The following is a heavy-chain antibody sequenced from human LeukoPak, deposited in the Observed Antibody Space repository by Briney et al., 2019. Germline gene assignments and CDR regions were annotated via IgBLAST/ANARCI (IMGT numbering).Heavy chain of an antibody. J-gene: IGHJ4*02. CDR1: GFTFRSYA. Sequence: PGGSLRLSCAASGFTFRSYAMSWVRQAPGKGLEWVSAISGSAADTWYADSVKGRFTISRDNSKDTLYLQMISLRAEDTVVYYCAKDSMVRGVIIPIWGQGTLVTVSS. D-gene: IGHD3-10*01. V-gene: IGHV3-23*01. CDR3: AKDSMVRGVIIPI. CDR2: ISGSAADT.